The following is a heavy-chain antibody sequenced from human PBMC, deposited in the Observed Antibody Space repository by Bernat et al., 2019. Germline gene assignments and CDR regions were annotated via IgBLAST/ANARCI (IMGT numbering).Heavy chain of an antibody. Sequence: QVQLVESGGGVVQPGRSLRLSCAASGFTFSSYGMHWVRQAPGKELEWVAVIAFCRSNKYYADSVKGRFTISRDNSKNTLYLQMNSLRAGDTAVYYFGNGGLVDYCDYAFDNWGQGTLVTVSS. D-gene: IGHD4-17*01. CDR3: GNGGLVDYCDYAFDN. CDR2: IAFCRSNK. V-gene: IGHV3-30*18. J-gene: IGHJ4*02. CDR1: GFTFSSYG.